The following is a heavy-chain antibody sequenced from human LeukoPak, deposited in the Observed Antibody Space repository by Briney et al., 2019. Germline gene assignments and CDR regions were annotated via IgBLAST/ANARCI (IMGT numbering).Heavy chain of an antibody. V-gene: IGHV3-7*01. CDR3: ARDYYFSGYGSFDS. Sequence: PGGSLRLSCAASGFTFSSYWMTWVRQAPGKGLEWVANIKLDGSEKYYVGSVKGRFTISRDNAKNSLYLQMNSLRAEDTAVYYCARDYYFSGYGSFDSWGQGTLVTVSS. J-gene: IGHJ4*02. CDR2: IKLDGSEK. CDR1: GFTFSSYW. D-gene: IGHD5-12*01.